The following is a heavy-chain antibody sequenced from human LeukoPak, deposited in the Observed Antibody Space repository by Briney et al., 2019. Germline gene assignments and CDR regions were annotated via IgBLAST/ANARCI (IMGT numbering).Heavy chain of an antibody. J-gene: IGHJ2*01. V-gene: IGHV4-39*01. CDR1: GGSISGIYY. CDR3: ARGEPSMSQFWWYFDL. CDR2: VYHTGTT. D-gene: IGHD3-3*01. Sequence: PSETLSLTCTVSGGSISGIYYWDWIRQAPGKGLEWIGSVYHTGTTNYNPSLKSRATVSRDPSKNQISLELTSVTAADTAVYYCARGEPSMSQFWWYFDLWGRGTLLTVYS.